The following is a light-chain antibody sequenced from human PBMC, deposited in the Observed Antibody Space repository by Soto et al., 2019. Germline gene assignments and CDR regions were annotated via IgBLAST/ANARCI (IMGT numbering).Light chain of an antibody. J-gene: IGKJ1*01. V-gene: IGKV1-5*03. CDR1: QSISSW. CDR3: QQYSRYST. Sequence: DIQMTQSPSTLSASVGDRVTITCRASQSISSWLAWYQQKPGKAPKLLIYKASSLQSGGPSRFSGSGSGTEFTLTISSLQPDDFATYYCQQYSRYSTFGQGTKVEIK. CDR2: KAS.